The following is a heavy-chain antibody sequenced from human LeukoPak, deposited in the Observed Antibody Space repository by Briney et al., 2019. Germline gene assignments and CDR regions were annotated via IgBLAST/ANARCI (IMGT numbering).Heavy chain of an antibody. Sequence: PSYTLSLPCTVSGVSISISSYYWGWIRRPRGKGLEWIWTIYSDGITYYNSSLKSRLTLSIDQSQNLLWLRMSSLTGPDTALYYCDKSDGYDLIDYWGQGTLVTVSS. CDR2: IYSDGIT. CDR1: GVSISISSYY. V-gene: IGHV4-39*01. D-gene: IGHD5-12*01. J-gene: IGHJ4*01. CDR3: DKSDGYDLIDY.